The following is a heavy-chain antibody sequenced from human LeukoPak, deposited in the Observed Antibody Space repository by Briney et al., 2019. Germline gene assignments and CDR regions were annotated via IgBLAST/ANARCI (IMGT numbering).Heavy chain of an antibody. V-gene: IGHV4-38-2*02. J-gene: IGHJ3*02. Sequence: PSETLSLTCTVSGYSISSGYYWGWIRPPPGKGLEWIGSIYHSGSTYYNPSLKSRVTISVDTSKNQFSLKLSSVTAADTAVYYCARERGTAEDDALDIWGQGTTVTVSS. CDR2: IYHSGST. CDR3: ARERGTAEDDALDI. CDR1: GYSISSGYY. D-gene: IGHD6-13*01.